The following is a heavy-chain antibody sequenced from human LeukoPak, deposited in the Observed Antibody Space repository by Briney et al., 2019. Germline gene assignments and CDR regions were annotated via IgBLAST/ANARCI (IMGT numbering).Heavy chain of an antibody. Sequence: GGSLRLSCAASGFTFGNYGMHWVRQAPGKGLEWVAVISYDGSNKYYADSVKGRFTISRDNSKNTLYLQMNSLRAEDTAVYYCAKDQSFNRAPQYGGSSQDYWGQGTLVTVSS. V-gene: IGHV3-30*18. J-gene: IGHJ4*02. CDR3: AKDQSFNRAPQYGGSSQDY. D-gene: IGHD5-12*01. CDR1: GFTFGNYG. CDR2: ISYDGSNK.